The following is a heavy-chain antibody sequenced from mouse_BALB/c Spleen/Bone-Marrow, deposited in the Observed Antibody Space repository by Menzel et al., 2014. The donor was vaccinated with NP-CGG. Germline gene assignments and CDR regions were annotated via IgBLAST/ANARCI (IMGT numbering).Heavy chain of an antibody. J-gene: IGHJ4*01. V-gene: IGHV3-8*02. CDR2: ISYSGST. D-gene: IGHD1-1*02. CDR1: GDSITSGY. Sequence: EVQLQQSGPSLVKPSQTLSLTCSVTGDSITSGYWNWIRKFPGNKLEYMGYISYSGSTYYNPSLKSRISITRDTSKNQYYLQLNSVTTEDTATYYCARGGGGSYNYAMDYWGQGTSATVSS. CDR3: ARGGGGSYNYAMDY.